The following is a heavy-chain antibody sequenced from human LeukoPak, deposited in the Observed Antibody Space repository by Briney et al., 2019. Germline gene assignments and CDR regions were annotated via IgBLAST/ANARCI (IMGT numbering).Heavy chain of an antibody. J-gene: IGHJ5*02. V-gene: IGHV4-61*01. D-gene: IGHD6-13*01. Sequence: SETLSLTCTVSGGSVSSGNYYWSWIRQPPGKGVEWIGYIYYSGSTNYNASLKSRVTISVDTSKNQFSLKLSSVTAADTAVYYCARPRDEGIAAAGTPYNWFDPWGQGTLVTVSS. CDR2: IYYSGST. CDR3: ARPRDEGIAAAGTPYNWFDP. CDR1: GGSVSSGNYY.